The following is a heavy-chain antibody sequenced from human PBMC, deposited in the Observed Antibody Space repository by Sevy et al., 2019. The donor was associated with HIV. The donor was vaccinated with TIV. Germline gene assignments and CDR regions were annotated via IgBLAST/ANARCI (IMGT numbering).Heavy chain of an antibody. J-gene: IGHJ6*01. V-gene: IGHV3-48*01. CDR2: ISSSSSTI. CDR3: ARGHTYCSSTSCYALYYYHGMDV. CDR1: GFTFSSYS. D-gene: IGHD2-2*01. Sequence: GGSLRLSCAASGFTFSSYSMNWVRQAPGKGLEWVSYISSSSSTIYYADSVKGRFTISRDNAKNSLYLQMNSLRAEDTAVYYCARGHTYCSSTSCYALYYYHGMDVWGQGTTVTVSS.